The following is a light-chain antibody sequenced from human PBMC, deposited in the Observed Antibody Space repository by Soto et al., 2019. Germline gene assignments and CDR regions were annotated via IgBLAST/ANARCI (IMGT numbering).Light chain of an antibody. Sequence: QSVLTQPPSASGTPGQRVTISGSGGSSNIGDNTVHWYQQLPGTAPKLLIYSNNQRPSGVPDRFSGSKSGTSDSLAISGRQSEDDADYYWASWDDILFWVFGGGTKETVL. J-gene: IGLJ3*02. CDR2: SNN. CDR3: ASWDDILFWV. V-gene: IGLV1-44*01. CDR1: SSNIGDNT.